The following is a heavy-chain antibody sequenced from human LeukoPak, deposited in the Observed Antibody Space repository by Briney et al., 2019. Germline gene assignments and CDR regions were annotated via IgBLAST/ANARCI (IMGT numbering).Heavy chain of an antibody. D-gene: IGHD3-22*01. V-gene: IGHV3-7*01. CDR2: IKQDGSER. CDR3: ARLSYYYDSSGYLYYFDY. CDR1: GFTFSSYW. J-gene: IGHJ4*02. Sequence: PGGSLRLSCAASGFTFSSYWMSWVRQAPGKGLEWVANIKQDGSERYYVDSVKGRFTISRDNAKNSLYLQMNSLRAEDTAVYYCARLSYYYDSSGYLYYFDYWGQGTLVTVSS.